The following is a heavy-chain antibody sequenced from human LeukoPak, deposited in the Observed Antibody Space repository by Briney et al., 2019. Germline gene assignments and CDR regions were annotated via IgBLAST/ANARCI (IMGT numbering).Heavy chain of an antibody. V-gene: IGHV4-38-2*02. D-gene: IGHD6-13*01. CDR1: GYSISSGYY. CDR2: IYHSGST. J-gene: IGHJ4*02. CDR3: ARALLAADFDY. Sequence: PSETLSLTCTVSGYSISSGYYWGWIRQPPGKGLEWIGSIYHSGSTYYNPSLKSRVTISVDTSKIQFSLKLSSVTAADTAVYYCARALLAADFDYWGQGTLVTVSS.